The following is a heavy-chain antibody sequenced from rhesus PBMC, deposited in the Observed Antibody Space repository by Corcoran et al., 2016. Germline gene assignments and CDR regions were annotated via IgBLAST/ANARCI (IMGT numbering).Heavy chain of an antibody. Sequence: QLQLQESGPGLVKPSETLSLTCAVSGASIRPNYWSWIRQSPGKGLEWIGSIDGGNGRSRYNPSLKSRGTISTDTSKSQFSLNLIFVTAADTAVYYCARDFAYWGQGVLVTVSS. V-gene: IGHV4-147*01. CDR3: ARDFAY. CDR2: IDGGNGRS. CDR1: GASIRPNY. J-gene: IGHJ4*01.